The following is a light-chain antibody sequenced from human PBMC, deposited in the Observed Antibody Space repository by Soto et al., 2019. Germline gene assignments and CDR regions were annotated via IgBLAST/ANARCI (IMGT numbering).Light chain of an antibody. CDR2: GAS. J-gene: IGKJ4*01. V-gene: IGKV3-20*01. CDR3: QQSGTSLF. CDR1: QSVSSGH. Sequence: EIFLTQSPGTLSLSPGEGATLSCRASQSVSSGHLAWYQQKPGQAPRLLIYGASTRATGIPDRFSGSGSGTNFSLTISRLEPEDVAVYYCQQSGTSLFFGGGTKVEIK.